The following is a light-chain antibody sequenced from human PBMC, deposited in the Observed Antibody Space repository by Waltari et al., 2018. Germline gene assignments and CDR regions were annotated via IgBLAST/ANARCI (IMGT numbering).Light chain of an antibody. Sequence: DIVMTQSPDSLAVSLGERATINCKSSQSVLFSSNSNNYLAWYQQKSGQPPKLLIYCASTRESGVPDRFSGSGSGTHFTLTISSLQAEDVAVYYCQQYYSTPWTFGQGTKVEIK. J-gene: IGKJ1*01. CDR3: QQYYSTPWT. V-gene: IGKV4-1*01. CDR1: QSVLFSSNSNNY. CDR2: CAS.